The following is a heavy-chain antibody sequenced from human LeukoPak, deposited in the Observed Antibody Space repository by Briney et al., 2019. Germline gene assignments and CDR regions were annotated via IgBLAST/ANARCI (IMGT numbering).Heavy chain of an antibody. J-gene: IGHJ4*02. CDR2: ISAYNGNT. V-gene: IGHV1-18*01. D-gene: IGHD3-16*02. Sequence: GASVKVSCKASGDTFTSYGISWVRQAPGQGLEWMGWISAYNGNTNYAQKLQGRVTMTTDTSTSTAYMELRSLRSDDTAVYYCARAVITFGGVIVYFDYWAQGTLVTVSS. CDR3: ARAVITFGGVIVYFDY. CDR1: GDTFTSYG.